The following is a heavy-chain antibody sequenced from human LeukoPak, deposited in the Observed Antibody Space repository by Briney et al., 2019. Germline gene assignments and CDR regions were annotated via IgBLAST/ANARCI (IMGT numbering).Heavy chain of an antibody. V-gene: IGHV3-7*03. Sequence: GGSLRLSCAVSGFTFSGFWTSWSRQAPGKGLEWVASINSDGSEGYYADVVKGRYTISRDNAKNSLYLQINSLRAEDTAVYYCARSSYSSSSSVWGQGTMVTVSS. CDR3: ARSSYSSSSSV. D-gene: IGHD6-6*01. CDR2: INSDGSEG. J-gene: IGHJ3*01. CDR1: GFTFSGFW.